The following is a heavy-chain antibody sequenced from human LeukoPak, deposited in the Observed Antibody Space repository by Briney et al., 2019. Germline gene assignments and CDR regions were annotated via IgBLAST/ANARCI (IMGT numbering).Heavy chain of an antibody. CDR1: GFTFSSYS. CDR3: VKDNPLDY. Sequence: GGSLRLSCAASGFTFSSYSMNWVRQAPGKGLEWVAFIRYDGNIKLYADSMKGRFTISRDNSKNTLYLHINSLRAEDTALYYCVKDNPLDYWGQGTLVIVSS. CDR2: IRYDGNIK. J-gene: IGHJ4*02. V-gene: IGHV3-30*02.